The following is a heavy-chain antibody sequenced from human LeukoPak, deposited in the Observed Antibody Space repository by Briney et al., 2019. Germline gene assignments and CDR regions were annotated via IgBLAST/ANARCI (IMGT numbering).Heavy chain of an antibody. J-gene: IGHJ6*03. V-gene: IGHV3-7*01. CDR1: GFTFSSYE. Sequence: GGSLRLSCAASGFTFSSYEMNWVRQAPGKGLEWVASIREDGSEKTSVDSVKGRFTISRDNAKNSLYLQMDSLRAEDTAVYYCARLGVRTHYYYYYMDVWGKGTTVTVSS. D-gene: IGHD3-16*01. CDR3: ARLGVRTHYYYYYMDV. CDR2: IREDGSEK.